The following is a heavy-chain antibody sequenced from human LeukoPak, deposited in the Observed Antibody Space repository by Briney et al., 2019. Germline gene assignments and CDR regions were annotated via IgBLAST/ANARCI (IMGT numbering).Heavy chain of an antibody. J-gene: IGHJ5*02. CDR3: AGGWAYSSSSLWFDP. CDR1: GGSISSYY. CDR2: IYYSGST. D-gene: IGHD6-6*01. V-gene: IGHV4-59*01. Sequence: PSETLSLTCTVSGGSISSYYWSWIRQPPGKGLEWIGYIYYSGSTNYNPSLKSRVTISVDTSKNQFSLKLSSVTAADTAVYYCAGGWAYSSSSLWFDPWGQGTLVTVSS.